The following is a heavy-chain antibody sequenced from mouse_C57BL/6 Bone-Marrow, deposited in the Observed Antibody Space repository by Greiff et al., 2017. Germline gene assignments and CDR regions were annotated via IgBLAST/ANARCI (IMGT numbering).Heavy chain of an antibody. V-gene: IGHV1-81*01. Sequence: QVTLKVSGAELARPGASVKLSCKASGYTFTSYGISWVKQRTGQGLEWIGEIYPRSGNTYYNEKFKGKATLTADKSSSTAYMELRSLTSEDSAVYFCARNGSSQGYAMDYWGQGTSVTVSS. D-gene: IGHD1-1*01. CDR3: ARNGSSQGYAMDY. CDR1: GYTFTSYG. CDR2: IYPRSGNT. J-gene: IGHJ4*01.